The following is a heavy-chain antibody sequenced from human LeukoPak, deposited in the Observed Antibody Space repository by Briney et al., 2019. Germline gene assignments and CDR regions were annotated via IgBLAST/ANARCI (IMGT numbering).Heavy chain of an antibody. J-gene: IGHJ6*02. CDR3: ARVGSYYYYGMDV. D-gene: IGHD1-26*01. CDR2: TYYRSKWYN. V-gene: IGHV6-1*01. Sequence: SQTLSLTCAISGGSVPSNRSAWNWIRQSPSRALEWLGRTYYRSKWYNDYVVSVKSRITISPDTSKNQFSLQLNSVTPEDTAVYYCARVGSYYYYGMDVWGQGTTVTVSS. CDR1: GGSVPSNRSA.